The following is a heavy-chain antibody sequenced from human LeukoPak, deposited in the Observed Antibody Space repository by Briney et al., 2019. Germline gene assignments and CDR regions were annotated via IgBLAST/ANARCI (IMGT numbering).Heavy chain of an antibody. V-gene: IGHV4-34*01. CDR1: GGSFSGYY. D-gene: IGHD3-9*01. J-gene: IGHJ4*02. CDR2: INHSGST. CDR3: ARGGVLRYFDWLAY. Sequence: PSETLSLTCAVYGGSFSGYYWSWIRQPPGKGLEWIGEINHSGSTNYNPSLKSRVTISVDTSKNQFSLKLSSVTAADTAEYYCARGGVLRYFDWLAYWGQGTLVTVSS.